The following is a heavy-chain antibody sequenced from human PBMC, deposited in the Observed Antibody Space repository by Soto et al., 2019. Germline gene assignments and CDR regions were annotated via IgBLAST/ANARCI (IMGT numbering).Heavy chain of an antibody. J-gene: IGHJ4*02. V-gene: IGHV1-18*01. CDR1: GDTFASFG. Sequence: GASVKVSCKASGDTFASFGFSWVRQAPGQGLEWLGWISAYNGNTHYAQKVRDRVTLTTDTSTNTAYMELRSLTSDDTAVYYCARDQESITDRILPYWGQGTRVTVSS. CDR2: ISAYNGNT. CDR3: ARDQESITDRILPY. D-gene: IGHD3-10*01.